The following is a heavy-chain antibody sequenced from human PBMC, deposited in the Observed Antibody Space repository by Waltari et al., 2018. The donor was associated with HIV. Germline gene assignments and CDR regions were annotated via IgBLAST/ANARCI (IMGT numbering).Heavy chain of an antibody. V-gene: IGHV4-31*01. J-gene: IGHJ6*02. Sequence: QVQLKESGPGLVKPSQTLSLTGTVSVASISSGGYYWSWIRQPPGKDLEWIGYSYDSGSTNYSTTHKSSFTIRVATSKYPSSLKLGSVPAVETAVYSCARQRARRGSSYYYYAMDVWGQGTTVTVSS. D-gene: IGHD6-6*01. CDR2: SYDSGST. CDR3: ARQRARRGSSYYYYAMDV. CDR1: VASISSGGYY.